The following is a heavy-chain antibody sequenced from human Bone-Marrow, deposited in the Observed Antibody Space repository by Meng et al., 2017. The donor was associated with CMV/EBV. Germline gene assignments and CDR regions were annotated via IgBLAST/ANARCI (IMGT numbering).Heavy chain of an antibody. CDR1: GLTFSSYG. CDR3: ARAPDFPYYFDY. Sequence: GESLKISCAASGLTFSSYGMHWVRQAPGKGLEWVAVMSFDGSNKYYADSVRGRFTISRDSSKNTLYLQMNSLRPEDRAVYYCARAPDFPYYFDYWGQGTLVTVSS. J-gene: IGHJ4*02. CDR2: MSFDGSNK. V-gene: IGHV3-30*19.